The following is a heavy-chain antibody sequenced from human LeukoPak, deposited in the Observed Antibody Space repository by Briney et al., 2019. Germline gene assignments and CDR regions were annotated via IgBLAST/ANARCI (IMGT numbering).Heavy chain of an antibody. V-gene: IGHV3-43D*03. D-gene: IGHD1-1*01. CDR1: GFTFDDYA. Sequence: GGSLRLSCAASGFTFDDYAMHWVRQAPGKGLEWVSLISWDGGSTYYADSVKGRFTISRDNSKNSLYLQMNSLRAEDTALYYCAKALELERPHGMDVWGQGTTVTVSS. CDR2: ISWDGGST. J-gene: IGHJ6*02. CDR3: AKALELERPHGMDV.